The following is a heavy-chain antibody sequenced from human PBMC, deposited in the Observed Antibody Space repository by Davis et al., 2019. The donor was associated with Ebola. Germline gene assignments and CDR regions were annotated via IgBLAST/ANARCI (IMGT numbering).Heavy chain of an antibody. D-gene: IGHD5-12*01. Sequence: PGGSLRLSCAASGFTFSSYAMSWVRQASGKGLEWVSAISGSGGSTYYADSVKGRFTISRDNSKNSLYLQMNSLRTEDTALYYCARAMDGYDTNWFDPWGQGTLVTVSS. V-gene: IGHV3-23*01. CDR2: ISGSGGST. CDR1: GFTFSSYA. J-gene: IGHJ5*02. CDR3: ARAMDGYDTNWFDP.